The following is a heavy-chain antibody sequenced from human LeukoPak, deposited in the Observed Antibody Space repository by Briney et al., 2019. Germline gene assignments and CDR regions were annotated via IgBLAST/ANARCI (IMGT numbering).Heavy chain of an antibody. CDR2: IIPILGIA. J-gene: IGHJ4*02. V-gene: IGHV1-69*02. CDR3: QLNIVVVPAAIREVGATPAY. D-gene: IGHD2-2*02. Sequence: RASVKVSCKASGGTFSSYTISWVRQAPGQGLEWMGRIIPILGIANHAQKFQGRVTITADKSTSTAYMELSSLRSEDTAVYYCQLNIVVVPAAIREVGATPAYWGQGTLVTVSS. CDR1: GGTFSSYT.